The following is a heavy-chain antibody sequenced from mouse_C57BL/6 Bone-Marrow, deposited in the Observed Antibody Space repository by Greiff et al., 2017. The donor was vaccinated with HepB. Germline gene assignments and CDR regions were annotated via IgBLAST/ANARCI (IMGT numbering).Heavy chain of an antibody. Sequence: LQQSGAELVRPGASVKMSCKASGYTFTSYNMHWVKQTPRQGLEWIGAIYPENGDTSYNQKFKGKATLTVDKSSSTAYMQLSSLTSEDSAVYFCARGGWLPHYYAMDYWGQGTSVTVSS. D-gene: IGHD2-3*01. CDR2: IYPENGDT. V-gene: IGHV1-12*01. CDR3: ARGGWLPHYYAMDY. J-gene: IGHJ4*01. CDR1: GYTFTSYN.